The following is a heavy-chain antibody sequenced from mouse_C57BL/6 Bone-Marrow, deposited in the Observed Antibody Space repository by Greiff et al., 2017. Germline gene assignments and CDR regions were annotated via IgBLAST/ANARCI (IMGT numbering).Heavy chain of an antibody. CDR2: IYPGDGDT. J-gene: IGHJ1*03. CDR3: ARRNLSRYFDV. V-gene: IGHV1-82*01. CDR1: GYAFSSSW. Sequence: QVQLKESGPELVKPGASVKISCKASGYAFSSSWMNWVKQRPGKGLEWIGRIYPGDGDTNYNGKFKGKATLTADKSSSTAYMQLSSLTSEDSAVYFCARRNLSRYFDVWGTGTTVTVSS.